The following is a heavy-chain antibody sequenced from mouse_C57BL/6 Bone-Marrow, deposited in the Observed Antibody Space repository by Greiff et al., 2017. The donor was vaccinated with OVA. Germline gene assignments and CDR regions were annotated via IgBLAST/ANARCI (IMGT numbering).Heavy chain of an antibody. CDR3: TRSYSNYGDFDY. Sequence: VQLKRSGAELVRPGASVTLSCKASGYTFTDYEMHWVKQTPVHGLEWIGAIDPETGGTAYNQKFKGKAILTADKSSSTAYMELRSLTSEDSAVYYCTRSYSNYGDFDYWGQGTTLTVSS. V-gene: IGHV1-15*01. D-gene: IGHD2-5*01. J-gene: IGHJ2*01. CDR1: GYTFTDYE. CDR2: IDPETGGT.